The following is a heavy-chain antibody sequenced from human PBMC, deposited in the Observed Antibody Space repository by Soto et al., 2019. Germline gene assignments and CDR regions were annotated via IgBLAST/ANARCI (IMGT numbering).Heavy chain of an antibody. V-gene: IGHV3-30*18. CDR1: GFTFSDYA. CDR3: AKGGRQWMVTSDFNY. CDR2: VSHDGRNT. Sequence: VQLVESWGGVVQPGRSLRLSCAASGFTFSDYAMHWVRQAPGKGLEWVAVVSHDGRNTHYAGSVKGRFTISRDSSMNTVSLEMTSLRAEDTAGYYCAKGGRQWMVTSDFNYCGQGALVTVSS. J-gene: IGHJ4*02. D-gene: IGHD6-19*01.